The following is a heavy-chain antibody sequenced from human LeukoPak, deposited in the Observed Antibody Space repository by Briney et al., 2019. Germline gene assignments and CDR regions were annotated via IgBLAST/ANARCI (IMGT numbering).Heavy chain of an antibody. J-gene: IGHJ4*02. CDR2: IRYDGSNK. Sequence: GGSLRLSCAASGFTFSSYSMNWVRQAPGKGLEWVAFIRYDGSNKYYADSVKGRFTISRDNSKNTLYLQMNSLRAEDTAVYYCAKDGGDSYGHELFVYCGQGTLVTVSS. V-gene: IGHV3-30*02. CDR1: GFTFSSYS. CDR3: AKDGGDSYGHELFVY. D-gene: IGHD5-18*01.